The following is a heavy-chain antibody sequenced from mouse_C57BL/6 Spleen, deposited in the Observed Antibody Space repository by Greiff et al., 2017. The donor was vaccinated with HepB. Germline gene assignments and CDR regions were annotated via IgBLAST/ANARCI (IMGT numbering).Heavy chain of an antibody. Sequence: VQLQQSGAELVKPGASVKISCKASGYAFSSYWMNWVKQRPGKGLEWIGQIYPGDGDTNYNGKFKGKATLTADKSSSTAYMQLSSLTSEDSAVYCCARREAGYGDYAMDYWGQGTSVTVSS. CDR1: GYAFSSYW. CDR2: IYPGDGDT. J-gene: IGHJ4*01. CDR3: ARREAGYGDYAMDY. D-gene: IGHD2-2*01. V-gene: IGHV1-80*01.